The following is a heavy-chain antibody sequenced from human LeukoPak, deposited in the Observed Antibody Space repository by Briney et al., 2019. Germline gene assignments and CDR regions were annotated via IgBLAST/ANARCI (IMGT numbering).Heavy chain of an antibody. Sequence: ASVKVSCKASGYTSTSYAMHWVRQAPGQRLEWMGWINAGNGNTKYSQKFQGRVTITRDTSASTAYMELSSLRSEDTAVYYCARLDFWSGYYIFDYWGQGTLVTVSS. D-gene: IGHD3-3*01. V-gene: IGHV1-3*01. J-gene: IGHJ4*02. CDR3: ARLDFWSGYYIFDY. CDR2: INAGNGNT. CDR1: GYTSTSYA.